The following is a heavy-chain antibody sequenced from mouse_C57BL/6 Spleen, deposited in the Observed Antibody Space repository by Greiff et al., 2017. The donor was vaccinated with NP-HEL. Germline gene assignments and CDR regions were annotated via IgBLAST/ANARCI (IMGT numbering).Heavy chain of an antibody. Sequence: QVQLQQSGAELVRPGTSVKVSCKASGYAFTNYLIEWVKQRPGQGLEWIGVINPGSGGTNYNEKFKGKATLTADKSSSTAYMQLSSLTSEDSAVYFCARSPLRYNYFDYWGQGTTLTVSS. V-gene: IGHV1-54*01. CDR1: GYAFTNYL. CDR3: ARSPLRYNYFDY. D-gene: IGHD1-1*01. CDR2: INPGSGGT. J-gene: IGHJ2*01.